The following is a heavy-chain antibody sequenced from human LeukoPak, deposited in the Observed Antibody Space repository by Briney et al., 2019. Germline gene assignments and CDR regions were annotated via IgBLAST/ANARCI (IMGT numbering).Heavy chain of an antibody. CDR3: ARYGSGSYYKFDY. CDR1: GFTFSDYY. J-gene: IGHJ4*02. Sequence: PGGSLRLSCAASGFTFSDYYMSWIRQAPGKGLEWVSYISSSSTYTNYADSVKGRFTISRDNAKNSLYLQMNSLRVEDTAVYYCARYGSGSYYKFDYWGQGTLVTVSS. D-gene: IGHD3-10*01. CDR2: ISSSSTYT. V-gene: IGHV3-11*03.